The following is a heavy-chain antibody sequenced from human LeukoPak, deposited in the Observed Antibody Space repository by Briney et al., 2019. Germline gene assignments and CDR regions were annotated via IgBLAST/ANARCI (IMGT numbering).Heavy chain of an antibody. D-gene: IGHD1-1*01. Sequence: ASVKVSCKASGYTFSSYGINWVRQAPGQGLEWMGWISAYNINTNYAQKFQGRVTMTTDTSTSTAYMELRSLRSDDTAVYYCARPNEAYYYMDVWGKGTTVTISS. CDR2: ISAYNINT. J-gene: IGHJ6*03. V-gene: IGHV1-18*01. CDR3: ARPNEAYYYMDV. CDR1: GYTFSSYG.